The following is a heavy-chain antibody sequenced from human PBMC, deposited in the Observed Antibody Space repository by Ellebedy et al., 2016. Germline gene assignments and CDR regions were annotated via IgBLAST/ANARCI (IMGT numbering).Heavy chain of an antibody. D-gene: IGHD3-10*01. CDR2: VYYSGST. CDR1: GGSIINSY. J-gene: IGHJ3*02. V-gene: IGHV4-59*08. CDR3: ARHVSGSSRVDI. Sequence: SETLSLXCTVSGGSIINSYWSWMRQPPGKGLEWIGDVYYSGSTNYNPSLKSRVTISVDTSKNQFSLRLSSVTAADTAMYYCARHVSGSSRVDIWGQGTMVTVSS.